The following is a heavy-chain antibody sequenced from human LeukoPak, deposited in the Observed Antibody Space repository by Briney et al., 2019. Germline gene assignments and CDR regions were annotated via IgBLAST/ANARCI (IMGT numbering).Heavy chain of an antibody. CDR1: GFTFSSYG. CDR2: ISGSGGST. Sequence: GGSLRLSCAASGFTFSSYGMSWVRQAPGKGLEWVSAISGSGGSTYYADSVKGRFTISRDNSKNTLYLQMNSLRAEDTAVYYCAKAGATMVRGVYYYFDYWGQGTLVTVSS. CDR3: AKAGATMVRGVYYYFDY. V-gene: IGHV3-23*01. J-gene: IGHJ4*02. D-gene: IGHD3-10*01.